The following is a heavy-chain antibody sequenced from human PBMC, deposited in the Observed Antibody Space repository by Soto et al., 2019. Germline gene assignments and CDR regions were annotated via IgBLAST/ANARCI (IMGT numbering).Heavy chain of an antibody. V-gene: IGHV3-21*01. J-gene: IGHJ5*02. CDR2: ISSSSSYI. D-gene: IGHD6-19*01. CDR3: ASDIAVAAPDGFDP. Sequence: EVQLVESGGGLVKPGGSLRLSCAASGFTFSSYSMNWVRQAPGKGLEWVSAISSSSSYIYYADSVKGRFTISRDNAKNSLYLQMNSLSAENTAVYCCASDIAVAAPDGFDPWGQGTLVTVSS. CDR1: GFTFSSYS.